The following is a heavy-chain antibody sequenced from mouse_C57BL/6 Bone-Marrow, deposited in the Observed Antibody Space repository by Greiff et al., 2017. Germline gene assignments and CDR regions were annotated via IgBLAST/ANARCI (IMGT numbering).Heavy chain of an antibody. D-gene: IGHD1-1*01. CDR1: GFTFSSYG. Sequence: VQLKESGGDLVKPGGSLKLSCAASGFTFSSYGMSWVRQTPDKRLEWVATISSGGSYTYYQDSVKGRFPISRDNAKNTLYLQMSGLKSEDTAMYYCARHGITTVVAPAWLAYWGQGTLVTVSA. CDR2: ISSGGSYT. J-gene: IGHJ3*01. CDR3: ARHGITTVVAPAWLAY. V-gene: IGHV5-6*01.